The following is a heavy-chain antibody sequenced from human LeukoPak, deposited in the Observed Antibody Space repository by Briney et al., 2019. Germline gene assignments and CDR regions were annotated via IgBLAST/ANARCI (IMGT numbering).Heavy chain of an antibody. CDR3: AREGYRVRGVKDPDYFDY. V-gene: IGHV4-31*03. CDR2: IYYSGST. J-gene: IGHJ4*02. CDR1: GGSISSGGYC. D-gene: IGHD3-10*01. Sequence: SQTLSLTCTVSGGSISSGGYCWSWIRQHPGKGLEWIGYIYYSGSTYYNPSLKSRVTISVDTSKNQFSLKLSSVTAADTAVYYCAREGYRVRGVKDPDYFDYWGQGTLVTVSS.